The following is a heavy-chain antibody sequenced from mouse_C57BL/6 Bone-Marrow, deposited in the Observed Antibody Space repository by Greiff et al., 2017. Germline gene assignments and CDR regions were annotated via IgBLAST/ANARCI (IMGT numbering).Heavy chain of an antibody. CDR2: IWSGGIT. Sequence: VHLVESGPGLVQPSQSLSITCTVSGFSLSSYGVHWVRQSPGKGLEWLGVIWSGGITDYNAAFISRLNITRDNSKSQVFFKMSSLHADDTAIYYCARKENPLGTMDYWGQGTSVTVSS. J-gene: IGHJ4*01. CDR1: GFSLSSYG. CDR3: ARKENPLGTMDY. V-gene: IGHV2-2*01.